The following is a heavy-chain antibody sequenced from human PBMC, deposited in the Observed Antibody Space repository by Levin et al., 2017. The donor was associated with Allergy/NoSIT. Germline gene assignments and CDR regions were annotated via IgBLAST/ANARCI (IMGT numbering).Heavy chain of an antibody. Sequence: WASVKVSCKTSGYTFTGYSIHWVRQAPGQGLEWMGWINPRSGATNFAQKFQGRVTVTRDTSITTAHMELSSLRSDDTALYFCARDSVELGILYKGGLDYWGQGTLVTVSS. V-gene: IGHV1-2*02. CDR1: GYTFTGYS. CDR2: INPRSGAT. J-gene: IGHJ4*02. D-gene: IGHD2-8*01. CDR3: ARDSVELGILYKGGLDY.